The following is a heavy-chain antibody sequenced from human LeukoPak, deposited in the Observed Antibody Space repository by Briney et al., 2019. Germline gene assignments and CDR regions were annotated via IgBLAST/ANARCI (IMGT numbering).Heavy chain of an antibody. CDR3: ARLPYSYVDY. D-gene: IGHD5-18*01. Sequence: ETLSLTCTVSGGSISSSSYYWGWIRQPPGKGLEWIGSIYYSGSTYYNPSLKSRVTISVDTSKNQFSLKLSSVTAADTAVYYCARLPYSYVDYRGQGTLVTVSS. CDR2: IYYSGST. V-gene: IGHV4-39*01. J-gene: IGHJ4*02. CDR1: GGSISSSSYY.